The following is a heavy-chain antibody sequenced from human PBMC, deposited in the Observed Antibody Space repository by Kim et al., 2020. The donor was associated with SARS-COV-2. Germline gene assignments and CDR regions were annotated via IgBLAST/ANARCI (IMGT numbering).Heavy chain of an antibody. CDR3: AREPGYSFGSYFGY. D-gene: IGHD1-1*01. CDR1: GFSFSDYW. Sequence: GGSLRLSCTASGFSFSDYWMSWVRQAPGKGLEWVANIKQDGTEKHYVDSVLGRFTISRDNAKKALYLQINSLRAEDTAVYYCAREPGYSFGSYFGYWGQGRLVTVSS. CDR2: IKQDGTEK. V-gene: IGHV3-7*01. J-gene: IGHJ4*02.